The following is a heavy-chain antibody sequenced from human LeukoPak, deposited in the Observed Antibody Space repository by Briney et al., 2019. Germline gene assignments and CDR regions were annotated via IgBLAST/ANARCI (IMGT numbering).Heavy chain of an antibody. CDR3: ARGSSGWYSIDY. V-gene: IGHV4-4*07. CDR1: GGSLTNSY. J-gene: IGHJ4*01. CDR2: IYSSGTA. Sequence: SETLSLTCTVSGGSLTNSYLSWLRQPVGKGVEWIGRIYSSGTANYNPSLTGRVSISIDTSKNQFSLKLSSVTAADTAVYYCARGSSGWYSIDYWGQGALVTVSS. D-gene: IGHD6-19*01.